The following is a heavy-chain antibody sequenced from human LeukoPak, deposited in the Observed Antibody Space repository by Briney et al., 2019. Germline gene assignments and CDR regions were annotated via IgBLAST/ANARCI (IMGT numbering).Heavy chain of an antibody. CDR2: ISSSSSYI. Sequence: PGGSLRLSCAASGFTFSSYSMNWVRQAPGKGLEWVSSISSSSSYIYYADSVKGRFTISRDNAKNSLYLQMNSLRAEDTAVYYCASTYCSSTSCYMSRTRNYYYYMDVWGKGTTVTVSS. CDR3: ASTYCSSTSCYMSRTRNYYYYMDV. V-gene: IGHV3-21*01. D-gene: IGHD2-2*02. CDR1: GFTFSSYS. J-gene: IGHJ6*03.